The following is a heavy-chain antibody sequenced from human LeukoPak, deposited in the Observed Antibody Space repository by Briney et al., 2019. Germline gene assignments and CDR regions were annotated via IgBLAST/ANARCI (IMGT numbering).Heavy chain of an antibody. CDR3: ARWPQTSVPYYYGMDV. CDR2: IYSGGST. Sequence: PGGSLRLSCAASGFTVSSHYMSWVRQAPGKGLEWVSVIYSGGSTYYADSVKGRFTISRDNSKNTLYLQMNSLRAEDTAVYYCARWPQTSVPYYYGMDVWGQGTTVTVSS. CDR1: GFTVSSHY. V-gene: IGHV3-66*01. J-gene: IGHJ6*02.